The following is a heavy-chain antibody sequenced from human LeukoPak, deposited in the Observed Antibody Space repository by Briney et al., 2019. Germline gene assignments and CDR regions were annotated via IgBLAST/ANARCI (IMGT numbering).Heavy chain of an antibody. D-gene: IGHD3-3*01. CDR2: ISSNGGST. CDR1: GFTFSSYA. J-gene: IGHJ5*02. Sequence: GGSLRLSCAASGFTFSSYAMHWVRQAPGKGLEYVSAISSNGGSTYYANSVKGRFTISRDNAKNTLYLQMNSLRAEDTAVYYCASHRVTIFGVVIPFDPWGQGTLVTVSS. V-gene: IGHV3-64*01. CDR3: ASHRVTIFGVVIPFDP.